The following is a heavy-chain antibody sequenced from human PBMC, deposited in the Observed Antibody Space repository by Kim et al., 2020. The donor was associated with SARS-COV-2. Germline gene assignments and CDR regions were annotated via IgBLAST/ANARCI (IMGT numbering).Heavy chain of an antibody. CDR3: ARQGSYGSGSYALFDY. V-gene: IGHV3-20*01. Sequence: GGSLRLSCAASGFTFDDYGMSWVRQAPGKGLEWVSGINWNGGSTGYADSVKGRFTISRDNAKNSLYLQMNSLRAEDTALYHCARQGSYGSGSYALFDYWGQGTLVTVSS. CDR2: INWNGGST. D-gene: IGHD3-10*01. CDR1: GFTFDDYG. J-gene: IGHJ4*02.